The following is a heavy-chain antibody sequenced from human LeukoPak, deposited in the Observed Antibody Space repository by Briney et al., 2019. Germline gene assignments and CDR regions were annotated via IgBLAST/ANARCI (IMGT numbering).Heavy chain of an antibody. J-gene: IGHJ3*02. CDR2: INPSGGST. CDR3: ARDLFGIVGAQRAFDI. CDR1: GYTFTSYY. D-gene: IGHD1-26*01. V-gene: IGHV1-46*01. Sequence: ASVTVSCKASGYTFTSYYMHWVRQAPGQGLEWMGIINPSGGSTSYAQKFQGRVTMTRDMSTSTVYMELSSLRSEDTAVYYCARDLFGIVGAQRAFDIWGQGTMVTVSS.